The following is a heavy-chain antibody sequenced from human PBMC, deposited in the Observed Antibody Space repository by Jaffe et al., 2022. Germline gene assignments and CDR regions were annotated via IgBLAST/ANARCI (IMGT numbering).Heavy chain of an antibody. D-gene: IGHD6-13*01. J-gene: IGHJ6*03. Sequence: QVQLQESGPGLVKPSQTLSLTCTVSGGSISSGSYYWSWIRQPAGKGLEWIGRIYTSGSTNYNPSLKSRVTISVDTSKNQFSLKLSSVTAADTAVYYCARDRWEQQLGIRYYYYYYMDVWGKGTTVTVSS. V-gene: IGHV4-61*02. CDR1: GGSISSGSYY. CDR2: IYTSGST. CDR3: ARDRWEQQLGIRYYYYYYMDV.